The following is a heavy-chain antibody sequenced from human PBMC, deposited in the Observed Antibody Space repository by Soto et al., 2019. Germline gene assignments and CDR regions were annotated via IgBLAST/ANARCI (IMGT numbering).Heavy chain of an antibody. CDR1: GYTFTSYA. CDR3: ARDRVRGYSYGSFEY. J-gene: IGHJ4*02. Sequence: ASVKVSCKASGYTFTSYAMHWVRQAPGQRLEWMGWINAGNGNTKYSQKFQGRVTITRDTSASTAYMELSSLRSEDTAVYYCARDRVRGYSYGSFEYWGQGTLVTVSS. CDR2: INAGNGNT. V-gene: IGHV1-3*01. D-gene: IGHD5-18*01.